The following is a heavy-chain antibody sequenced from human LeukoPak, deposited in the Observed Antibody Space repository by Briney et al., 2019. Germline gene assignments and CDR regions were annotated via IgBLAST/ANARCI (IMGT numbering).Heavy chain of an antibody. CDR1: GFTFSNYG. CDR2: ISGSGAST. V-gene: IGHV3-23*01. Sequence: GGSLRLSCAGSGFTFSNYGMSWVRQAPGKGLEWVSSISGSGASTYYAASVRGRFTISRDNSKNTLYLQMNSLRAEDAAVYYCGKVVTAAGTQDWGQGALVTVSS. J-gene: IGHJ1*01. D-gene: IGHD6-13*01. CDR3: GKVVTAAGTQD.